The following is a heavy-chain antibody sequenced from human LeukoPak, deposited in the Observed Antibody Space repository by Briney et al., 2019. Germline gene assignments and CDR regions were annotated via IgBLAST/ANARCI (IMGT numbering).Heavy chain of an antibody. V-gene: IGHV3-66*01. J-gene: IGHJ6*03. D-gene: IGHD3-3*01. CDR2: IYSGGST. CDR1: GFTVSSNY. CDR3: AKDRPLRFLESVSGGNMDV. Sequence: GGSLRLSFAASGFTVSSNYMSWVRQAPGKGLEWVSVIYSGGSTYYADSVRGRFTISRDNSKNTLYLQMNSLRAEDTAVYYCAKDRPLRFLESVSGGNMDVWGKGTTVTGSS.